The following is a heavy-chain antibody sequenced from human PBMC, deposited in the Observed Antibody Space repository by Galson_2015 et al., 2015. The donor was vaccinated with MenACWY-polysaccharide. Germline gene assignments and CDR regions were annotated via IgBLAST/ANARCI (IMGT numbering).Heavy chain of an antibody. V-gene: IGHV1-46*01. Sequence: VKVSCKASGYTFTSYYMHWVRQAPGQGLEWMGIINPSGAGTSYAQKFQGRVTMTRDTSTDTVYMELSSLRSEDTAVYYCAREVDTAMATGISYYYGMDVWGQGTTVTVSS. CDR2: INPSGAGT. CDR3: AREVDTAMATGISYYYGMDV. D-gene: IGHD5-18*01. CDR1: GYTFTSYY. J-gene: IGHJ6*02.